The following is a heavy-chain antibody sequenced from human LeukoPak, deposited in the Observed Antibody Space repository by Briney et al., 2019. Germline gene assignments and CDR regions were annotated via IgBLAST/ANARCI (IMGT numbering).Heavy chain of an antibody. CDR3: ARGMPYLVPAA. D-gene: IGHD2-2*01. CDR1: GGSISSYY. J-gene: IGHJ4*02. CDR2: IYYSGST. Sequence: KTSETLSLTCTVSGGSISSYYWSWIRQPPGKGLEWIGYIYYSGSTNYNPSLKSRVTISVDTSKNQFSLKLSSVTAADTAVYYCARGMPYLVPAAWGQGTLVTVSS. V-gene: IGHV4-59*08.